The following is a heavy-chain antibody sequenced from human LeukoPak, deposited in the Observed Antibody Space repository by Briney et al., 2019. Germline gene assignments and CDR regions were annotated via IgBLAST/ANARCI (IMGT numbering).Heavy chain of an antibody. D-gene: IGHD3-22*01. V-gene: IGHV4-39*07. CDR1: GGSISSSSYY. J-gene: IGHJ4*02. Sequence: PSETLSLTCTVSGGSISSSSYYWGWIRPPPGEGLEWIGSIYHSGSTYYNPSLKRRVPISVDTSKNQFSLKLSSVTAADTAVYYCARTPIYYYDNSGYYNWGQGTLVTVSS. CDR2: IYHSGST. CDR3: ARTPIYYYDNSGYYN.